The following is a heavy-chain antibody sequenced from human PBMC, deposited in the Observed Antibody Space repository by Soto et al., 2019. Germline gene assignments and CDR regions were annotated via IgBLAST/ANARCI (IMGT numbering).Heavy chain of an antibody. D-gene: IGHD6-19*01. CDR3: ARDKYSSGWYGVGY. Sequence: SQTLSLTCVISGDSVSSNSAASNWIRQSPSRGLEWLGRTYYRSKWYNDYAVSVKSRITINPDTSKNQFSLQLNPVTPENTAVYYCARDKYSSGWYGVGYWGQGTLVTVSS. CDR2: TYYRSKWYN. J-gene: IGHJ4*02. V-gene: IGHV6-1*01. CDR1: GDSVSSNSAA.